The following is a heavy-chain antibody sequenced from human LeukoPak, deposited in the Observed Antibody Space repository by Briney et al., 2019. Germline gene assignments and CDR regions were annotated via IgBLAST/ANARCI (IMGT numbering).Heavy chain of an antibody. D-gene: IGHD6-19*01. CDR3: ASRAIGWYRDGNWFDP. Sequence: GGSLRLSCAASGFPFNTYSMNWVRQAPGKGLEWLAYIRGDSNTIYYADSVKGRFTVSRDNARHSLYLQINSLRAEDTAIYYCASRAIGWYRDGNWFDPWGQGTLVTVSS. V-gene: IGHV3-48*04. CDR1: GFPFNTYS. J-gene: IGHJ5*02. CDR2: IRGDSNTI.